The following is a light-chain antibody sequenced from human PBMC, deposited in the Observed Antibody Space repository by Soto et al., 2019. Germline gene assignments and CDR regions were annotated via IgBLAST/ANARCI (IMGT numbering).Light chain of an antibody. J-gene: IGKJ1*01. CDR2: DAS. Sequence: DIQMTQSPYTLSPSVGDRVSITCRASQSISGWLAWYQQKPGKAPKLLIYDASSLESGVPSRVSGSGSGTEFTLTISSLQPDDFATYYCQQYNTFWTFGPGTKVDIK. V-gene: IGKV1-5*01. CDR3: QQYNTFWT. CDR1: QSISGW.